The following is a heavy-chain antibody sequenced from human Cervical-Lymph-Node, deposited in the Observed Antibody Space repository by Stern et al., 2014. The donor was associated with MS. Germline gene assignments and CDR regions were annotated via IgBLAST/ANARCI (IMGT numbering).Heavy chain of an antibody. CDR1: GFTFSSHG. V-gene: IGHV3-33*01. J-gene: IGHJ1*01. D-gene: IGHD3-22*01. CDR2: IWYDGSNR. Sequence: QVQLGQSGGGVVQPGRSLRLSCAASGFTFSSHGMHWVRQAPGKGLEWVAVIWYDGSNRNYADSVKGRFTISRDNSKNTVDLQMNSLRAEDTAVYYCAAGGLEYYYDTSGYYFQHWGQGTLVTVSS. CDR3: AAGGLEYYYDTSGYYFQH.